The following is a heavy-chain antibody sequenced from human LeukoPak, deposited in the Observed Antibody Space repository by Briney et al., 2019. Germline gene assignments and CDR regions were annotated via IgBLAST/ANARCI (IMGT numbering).Heavy chain of an antibody. CDR1: GGSVNSDSYY. Sequence: SETLSLTCTVSGGSVNSDSYYWSWIRQPPGQGLEWIGYFYHSGSPTYNPSLRSQVTISVDTSKNQFSLRLSSVTAADTAMYYCATSVAYYYLDYWGQGTLVTVSS. V-gene: IGHV4-61*01. CDR2: FYHSGSP. CDR3: ATSVAYYYLDY. D-gene: IGHD3-16*01. J-gene: IGHJ4*02.